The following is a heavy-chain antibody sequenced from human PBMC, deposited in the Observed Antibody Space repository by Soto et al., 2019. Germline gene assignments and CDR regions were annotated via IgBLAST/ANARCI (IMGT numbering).Heavy chain of an antibody. V-gene: IGHV3-30*19. Sequence: QVQLVESGGGVVQPGRSLRLSCAASGFTFSSYGMHWVRQAPGKGLEWVAVIWYDGSNKYYADSVKGRFTISRDNSKNTLYLQMNSLRAEDTAVYYCARDGGDYALDYWGQGTLVTVSS. J-gene: IGHJ4*02. CDR2: IWYDGSNK. CDR3: ARDGGDYALDY. CDR1: GFTFSSYG. D-gene: IGHD2-21*02.